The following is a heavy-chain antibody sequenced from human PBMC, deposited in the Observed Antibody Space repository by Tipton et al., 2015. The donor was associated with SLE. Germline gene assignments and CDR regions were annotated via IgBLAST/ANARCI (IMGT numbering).Heavy chain of an antibody. CDR2: IYTSGST. CDR1: GGSISSYY. CDR3: AGGGGIAAAGPVSWFDP. Sequence: TLSLTCTVSGGSISSYYWSWIRQPPGKGLEWIGYIYTSGSTNYNPSLQSRVTISVDTSKNQFSLKLSSVTAADTAVYYCAGGGGIAAAGPVSWFDPWGQGTLVTVSS. J-gene: IGHJ5*02. V-gene: IGHV4-4*08. D-gene: IGHD6-13*01.